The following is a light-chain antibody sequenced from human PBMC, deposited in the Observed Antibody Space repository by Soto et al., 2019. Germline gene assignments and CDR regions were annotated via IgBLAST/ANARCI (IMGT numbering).Light chain of an antibody. CDR2: DAS. CDR1: QDISNY. V-gene: IGKV1-33*01. CDR3: QQYDNFLPIT. Sequence: DIQMTQSPSSRSASVGDRVTITCQASQDISNYLNLYQQKPGKAPKLLIYDASNLETGVPSRFSGSGSGTDFTFTISSLQPEDIATYYCQQYDNFLPITFGQGTRLEIK. J-gene: IGKJ5*01.